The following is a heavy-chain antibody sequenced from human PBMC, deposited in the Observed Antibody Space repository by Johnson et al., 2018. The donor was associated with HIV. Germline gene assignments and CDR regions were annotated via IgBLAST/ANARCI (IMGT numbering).Heavy chain of an antibody. J-gene: IGHJ3*02. CDR1: GFKFEDYA. Sequence: LVESGGGLGQSGRSLRLSCAASGFKFEDYAMHWVRQVPGKGLEWVSGISWNSDNKGHADSVKGRFTISRDNAKNSLYLQMNSLRAEDTALYYCARDRDGRFYVPDYAFDIWGQGTMVAVS. CDR3: ARDRDGRFYVPDYAFDI. V-gene: IGHV3-9*01. CDR2: ISWNSDNK. D-gene: IGHD2-15*01.